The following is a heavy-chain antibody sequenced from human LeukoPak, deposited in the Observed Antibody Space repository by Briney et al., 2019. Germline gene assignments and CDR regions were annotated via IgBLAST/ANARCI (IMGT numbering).Heavy chain of an antibody. Sequence: ASVKVSCKASGYTFTGYYMHWVRQAPGQGLEWMGWINPNSGGTNYAQKFQGRVTMTRDTSISTAYMELSRLRSDDTAVYYCARDKLGYCSSTSCYKFEAFDIWGQGTMVTVFS. CDR2: INPNSGGT. V-gene: IGHV1-2*02. D-gene: IGHD2-2*02. J-gene: IGHJ3*02. CDR1: GYTFTGYY. CDR3: ARDKLGYCSSTSCYKFEAFDI.